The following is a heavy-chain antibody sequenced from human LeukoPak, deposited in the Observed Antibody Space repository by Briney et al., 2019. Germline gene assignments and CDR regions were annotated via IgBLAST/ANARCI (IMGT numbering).Heavy chain of an antibody. CDR2: INPNSGGT. Sequence: ASVKVSCKASGYTLTDYYMHWVRQAPGQGLEWMGRINPNSGGTNYAQKFQGRVTMTRDTSISTVYMELSSLRSEDTAVYYCARVVGSSSWWAPGQYYYYGMDVWGQGTTVTVSS. V-gene: IGHV1-2*06. J-gene: IGHJ6*02. CDR1: GYTLTDYY. CDR3: ARVVGSSSWWAPGQYYYYGMDV. D-gene: IGHD6-13*01.